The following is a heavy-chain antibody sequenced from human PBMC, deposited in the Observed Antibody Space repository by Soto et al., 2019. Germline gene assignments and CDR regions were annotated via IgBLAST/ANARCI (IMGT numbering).Heavy chain of an antibody. CDR1: GGSISSYY. Sequence: PSETLSLTCTVSGGSISSYYWSWIRQPPGKGLEWIGYIYYSGSTNYNPSLKSRVTISVDTSKNQFSLKLSSVTAADTAVYYCARARIAVAALDYWGQGTLVTVSS. D-gene: IGHD6-19*01. J-gene: IGHJ4*02. CDR3: ARARIAVAALDY. V-gene: IGHV4-59*01. CDR2: IYYSGST.